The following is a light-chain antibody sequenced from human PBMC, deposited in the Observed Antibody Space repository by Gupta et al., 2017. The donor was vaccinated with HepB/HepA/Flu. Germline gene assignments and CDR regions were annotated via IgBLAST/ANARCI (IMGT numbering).Light chain of an antibody. CDR2: SNN. Sequence: QSVLTQPPPASGPPGQTVTISCSGSTANIGTNTVTWYQQVPGTAPKLLIYSNNQRPSGVPDRFSGSKSGTSASLAISGLQSEDEADYYGAAWHDSQSGMLFGGGTKLTVL. CDR1: TANIGTNT. CDR3: AAWHDSQSGML. J-gene: IGLJ2*01. V-gene: IGLV1-44*01.